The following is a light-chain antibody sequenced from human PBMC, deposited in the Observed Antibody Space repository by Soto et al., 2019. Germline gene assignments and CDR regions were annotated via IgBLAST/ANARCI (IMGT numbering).Light chain of an antibody. CDR2: SDD. CDR1: SSNIENNT. Sequence: QSVLTQPPSASGTPGQTVTISCSGSSSNIENNTVTWYQQLPGTAPKLLIYSDDQRPSGVPDRFSGSKSGTSASLAISGLQSEDEADYYCSAWDDSLNGGGLFGGGTKLTVL. J-gene: IGLJ3*02. CDR3: SAWDDSLNGGGL. V-gene: IGLV1-44*01.